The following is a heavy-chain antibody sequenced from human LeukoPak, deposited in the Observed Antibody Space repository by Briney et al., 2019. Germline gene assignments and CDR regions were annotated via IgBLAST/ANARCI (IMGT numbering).Heavy chain of an antibody. D-gene: IGHD2-15*01. Sequence: ASVKVSCKASGYDFTKYAVQWVRQAPGQGLEWMGWISAYNGNTNYAQKVQGRVTLTTDTSTSTAYMELRSLRSDDTAIYYCAREHGGSHPFDYWGQGTLVTVSS. CDR3: AREHGGSHPFDY. J-gene: IGHJ4*02. V-gene: IGHV1-18*01. CDR1: GYDFTKYA. CDR2: ISAYNGNT.